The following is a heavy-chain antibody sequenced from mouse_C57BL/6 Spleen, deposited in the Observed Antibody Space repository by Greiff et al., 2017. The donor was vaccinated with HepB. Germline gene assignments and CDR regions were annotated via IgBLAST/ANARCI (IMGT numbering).Heavy chain of an antibody. CDR2: IYPGDGDT. D-gene: IGHD2-3*01. Sequence: VQLQQSGPELVKPGASVKISCKASGYAFSSSWMNWVKQRPGKGLEWIGRIYPGDGDTNYNGKFKGKATLTADKSSSTAYMQLSSLTSEDSAVYFGAREGIYDGYRYFDYWGQGTTLTVAS. J-gene: IGHJ2*01. V-gene: IGHV1-82*01. CDR1: GYAFSSSW. CDR3: AREGIYDGYRYFDY.